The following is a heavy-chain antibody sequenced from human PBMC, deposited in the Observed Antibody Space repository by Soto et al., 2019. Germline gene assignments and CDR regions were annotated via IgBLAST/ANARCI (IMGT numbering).Heavy chain of an antibody. Sequence: GGSLRLSCAASGFTLSSYWMSWVRQAPGKGLEWVANIKQDGSEKYYVDSVKGRFTISRDNAKNSLYLQMNSLRAEYTAVYYCAKDFYGSGSYLRLYYYYYGMDVWGQGTTVTAP. CDR3: AKDFYGSGSYLRLYYYYYGMDV. D-gene: IGHD3-10*01. CDR2: IKQDGSEK. V-gene: IGHV3-7*01. CDR1: GFTLSSYW. J-gene: IGHJ6*02.